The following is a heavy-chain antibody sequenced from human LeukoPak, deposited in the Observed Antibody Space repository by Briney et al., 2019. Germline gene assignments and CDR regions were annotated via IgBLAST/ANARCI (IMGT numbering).Heavy chain of an antibody. J-gene: IGHJ4*02. CDR3: ARRASYTSSFFDY. Sequence: PSETLSLTCTVSGGSISSYYWSWIRQPPGKGLEWIGYIYHTGSTNYNSSLKSRVTMSVDTSKNQFSLQVSSVTAADTAVYYCARRASYTSSFFDYWGQGILVTVSS. CDR1: GGSISSYY. V-gene: IGHV4-59*08. CDR2: IYHTGST. D-gene: IGHD6-6*01.